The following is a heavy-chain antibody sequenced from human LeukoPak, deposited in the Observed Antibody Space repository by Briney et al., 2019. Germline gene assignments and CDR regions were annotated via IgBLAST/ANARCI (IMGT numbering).Heavy chain of an antibody. CDR3: AISPLMVRGVIVDY. CDR1: GFTFSSYG. Sequence: GGSLRLSCAASGFTFSSYGMHWVRQAPGKGLEWVSAISGSGGSTYYADSVKGRFTISRDNSKNTLYLQMNSLRAEDTAVYYCAISPLMVRGVIVDYWGQGTLVTVSS. V-gene: IGHV3-23*01. D-gene: IGHD3-10*01. CDR2: ISGSGGST. J-gene: IGHJ4*02.